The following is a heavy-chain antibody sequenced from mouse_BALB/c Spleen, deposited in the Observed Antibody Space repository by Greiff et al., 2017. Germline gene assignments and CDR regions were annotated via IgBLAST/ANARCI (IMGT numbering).Heavy chain of an antibody. CDR2: INPGSGGT. V-gene: IGHV1-54*01. J-gene: IGHJ2*01. CDR3: ARWPIYYDYDGY. D-gene: IGHD2-4*01. Sequence: VQLQQSGAELVRPGPSVKVSCKASGYAFTNYLIEWVKQRPGQGLEWIGVINPGSGGTNYNEKFKGKATLTADKSSSTAYMQLSSLTSDDSAVYFCARWPIYYDYDGYWGQGTTLTVSS. CDR1: GYAFTNYL.